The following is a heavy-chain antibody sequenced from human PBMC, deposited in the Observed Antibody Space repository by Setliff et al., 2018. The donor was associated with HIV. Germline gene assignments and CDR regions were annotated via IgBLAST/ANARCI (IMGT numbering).Heavy chain of an antibody. Sequence: PSETLSLTCRVSGGLMSGYFWSWVRQPPGKGLEWVAYIYYTGNINQNPSLKSRVTMSMDSSKRQFYLKLSSLTVADTAVYYCVRGRYCSGSNCPRLDNWGQGILVTVSS. J-gene: IGHJ4*02. CDR1: GGLMSGYF. D-gene: IGHD2-15*01. CDR3: VRGRYCSGSNCPRLDN. V-gene: IGHV4-59*01. CDR2: IYYTGNI.